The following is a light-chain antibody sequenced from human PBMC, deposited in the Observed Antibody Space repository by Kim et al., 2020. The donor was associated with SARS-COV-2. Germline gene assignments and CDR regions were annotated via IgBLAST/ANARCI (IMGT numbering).Light chain of an antibody. V-gene: IGKV1-12*01. CDR3: QQTYSASRT. J-gene: IGKJ1*01. CDR1: QAISNW. Sequence: ASVGDRVTITCRASQAISNWLAWYQQKPGIAPKLLIYATSSLQTGVPSRFSGSGSETDFTLTISSLQPEDFATYYCQQTYSASRTFGQGTKVDIK. CDR2: ATS.